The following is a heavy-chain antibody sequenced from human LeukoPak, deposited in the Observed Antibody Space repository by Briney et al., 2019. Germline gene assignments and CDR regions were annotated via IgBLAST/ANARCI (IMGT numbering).Heavy chain of an antibody. D-gene: IGHD6-6*01. J-gene: IGHJ3*02. Sequence: GGSLRLSCAASEFTFTSYELNLVRQAPGKGLEWVSYISSGNTISYADSVKGRFTISRDNAKNSLYLQVISLRAEDTAVYYCARGPSIAARYDAFDIWGQGTMVTVSS. CDR2: ISSGNTI. CDR1: EFTFTSYE. CDR3: ARGPSIAARYDAFDI. V-gene: IGHV3-48*03.